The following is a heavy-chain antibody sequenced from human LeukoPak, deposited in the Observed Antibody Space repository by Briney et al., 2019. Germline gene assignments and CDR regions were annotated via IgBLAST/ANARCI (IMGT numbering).Heavy chain of an antibody. CDR1: GYTFTSYA. CDR2: VNVGNGNT. V-gene: IGHV1-3*01. Sequence: ASVKVSCKASGYTFTSYAMHWVRQAPGQRLEWMGWVNVGNGNTKYSQKFQGRVTITRDTSASTAYMELSSLRSEDTAVYYCARDHSGSPLNWFDSWGQGTLVTVSS. J-gene: IGHJ5*01. D-gene: IGHD3-10*01. CDR3: ARDHSGSPLNWFDS.